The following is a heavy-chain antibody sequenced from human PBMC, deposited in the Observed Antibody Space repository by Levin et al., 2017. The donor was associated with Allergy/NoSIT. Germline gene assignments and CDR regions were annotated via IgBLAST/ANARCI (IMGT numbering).Heavy chain of an antibody. CDR3: ARVLVRGSSGSLDP. CDR1: GFTFSSYS. J-gene: IGHJ5*02. V-gene: IGHV3-48*02. CDR2: ISSSSSTI. D-gene: IGHD6-19*01. Sequence: PGGSLRLSCAASGFTFSSYSMNWVRQAPGKGLEWVSYISSSSSTIYYADSVKGRFTISRDNAKNSLYLQMNSLRDEDTAVYYCARVLVRGSSGSLDPWGQGTLVTVSS.